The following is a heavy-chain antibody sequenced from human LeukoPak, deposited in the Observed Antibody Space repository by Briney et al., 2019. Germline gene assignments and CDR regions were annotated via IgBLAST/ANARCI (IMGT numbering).Heavy chain of an antibody. D-gene: IGHD4-17*01. J-gene: IGHJ4*02. CDR1: GFTFSGSA. V-gene: IGHV3-23*01. CDR3: AKKSPYGDRDY. CDR2: ISGSGGST. Sequence: QPGGSLRLSCAASGFTFSGSAMSWVRQAPGKGLEWVSAISGSGGSTYYADSVKGRFTISRNNSKTTLYLQMNSLRAEDTAIYYGAKKSPYGDRDYWGEGALVTVSS.